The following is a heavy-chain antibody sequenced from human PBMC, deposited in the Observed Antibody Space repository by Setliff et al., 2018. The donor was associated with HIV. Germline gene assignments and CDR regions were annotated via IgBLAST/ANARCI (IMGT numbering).Heavy chain of an antibody. D-gene: IGHD3-16*02. CDR2: ISGTSGTM. CDR1: GFTFSTYS. J-gene: IGHJ6*03. CDR3: AGDPRASYLSYYYYHYLDV. V-gene: IGHV3-48*01. Sequence: PGGSLRLSCAASGFTFSTYSMNWVRQAPGKGLEWVSYISGTSGTMYYADSVKGRFTISRDNAKNSLFLQMNSLTAEDTAVYYCAGDPRASYLSYYYYHYLDVWGKGTTVTVSS.